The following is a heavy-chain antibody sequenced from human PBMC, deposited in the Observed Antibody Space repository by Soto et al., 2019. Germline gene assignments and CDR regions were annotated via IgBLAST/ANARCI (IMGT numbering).Heavy chain of an antibody. J-gene: IGHJ4*02. CDR1: GYTFTGYY. CDR3: AIDPLGATQYYFDY. V-gene: IGHV1-2*02. D-gene: IGHD1-26*01. Sequence: QVQLVQSGAEVKKPGASVKVSCKASGYTFTGYYMHWVRQAPGQWLEWMGWINPNSGGTNYAQKFQVRVTITRDTSISTAYMELSRLRSDETAVYYCAIDPLGATQYYFDYWGQGTMVTVSS. CDR2: INPNSGGT.